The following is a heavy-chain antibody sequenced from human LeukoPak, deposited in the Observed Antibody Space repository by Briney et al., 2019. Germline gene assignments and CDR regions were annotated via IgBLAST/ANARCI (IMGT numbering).Heavy chain of an antibody. J-gene: IGHJ4*02. Sequence: TGGSLRLSCAACGFTFSSYWMSWVRQAPGKGLEWVANIKQDGSEKYYVDSVKGRFTISRDNAKNSLYLQMNSLRAEDTAVYYCARVRSWVMVRPPSYFDYWGQGTLVTVSS. CDR3: ARVRSWVMVRPPSYFDY. D-gene: IGHD3-10*01. CDR1: GFTFSSYW. CDR2: IKQDGSEK. V-gene: IGHV3-7*01.